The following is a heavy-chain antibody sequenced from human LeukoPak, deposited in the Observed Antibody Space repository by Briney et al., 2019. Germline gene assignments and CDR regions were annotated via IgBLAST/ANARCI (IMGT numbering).Heavy chain of an antibody. Sequence: TGGSLRLSCAASGFTFGSSYMDWVRQVPGKGLVWVSRINSDGSNTNHADSVKGRFTISRDNAQNTLYLQMNSLRAEDTAVYYCVAVTKAWGQETLVTVSS. CDR2: INSDGSNT. CDR1: GFTFGSSY. CDR3: VAVTKA. J-gene: IGHJ4*02. V-gene: IGHV3-74*01. D-gene: IGHD4-17*01.